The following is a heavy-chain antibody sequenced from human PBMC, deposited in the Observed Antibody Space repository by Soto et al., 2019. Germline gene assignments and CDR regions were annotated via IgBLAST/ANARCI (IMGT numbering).Heavy chain of an antibody. CDR1: GGTFSSYA. Sequence: SVKVSCKASGGTFSSYAISWVRLAPGQGLEWMGGIIPIFGTANYAQKFQGRVTITADESTSTAYMELSSLRSEDTAVYYCANSGGRIAAADWGQGTLVTVSS. V-gene: IGHV1-69*13. CDR2: IIPIFGTA. CDR3: ANSGGRIAAAD. D-gene: IGHD6-13*01. J-gene: IGHJ4*02.